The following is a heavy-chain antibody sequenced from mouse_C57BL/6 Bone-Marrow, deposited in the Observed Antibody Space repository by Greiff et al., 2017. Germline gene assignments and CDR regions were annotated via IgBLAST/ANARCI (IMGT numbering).Heavy chain of an antibody. Sequence: VKLVESGPGLVAPSQSLSITCTVSGFSLTSYAISWVRQPPGKGLEWLGVIWTGGGTNYHSALNSRLSISKDNSKGQVFLKMNSLQTDDTDRYSCARYPSSNPAWFAYWGQGTLVTVSA. V-gene: IGHV2-9-1*01. CDR1: GFSLTSYA. CDR3: ARYPSSNPAWFAY. CDR2: IWTGGGT. D-gene: IGHD2-10*02. J-gene: IGHJ3*01.